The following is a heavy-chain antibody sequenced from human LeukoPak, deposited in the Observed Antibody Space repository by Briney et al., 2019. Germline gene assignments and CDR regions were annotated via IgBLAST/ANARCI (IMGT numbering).Heavy chain of an antibody. CDR1: GFSFSSYE. V-gene: IGHV3-48*03. J-gene: IGHJ5*02. CDR3: ARELQGNGFDP. Sequence: GGSLRLSCAASGFSFSSYEMNWVRQAPGKGLEWVSYISGSGSRTDYADSVKGRFTISRDNARNSVYLQMNSLRAEDSSIYYCARELQGNGFDPWGQGTLVTVSS. D-gene: IGHD2-8*01. CDR2: ISGSGSRT.